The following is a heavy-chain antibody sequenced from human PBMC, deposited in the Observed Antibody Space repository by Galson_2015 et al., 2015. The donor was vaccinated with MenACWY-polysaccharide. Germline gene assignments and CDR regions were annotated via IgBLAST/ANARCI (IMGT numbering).Heavy chain of an antibody. V-gene: IGHV3-53*01. CDR3: ARDRGYNWNDWYFDL. D-gene: IGHD1-1*01. CDR2: IYSGGST. J-gene: IGHJ2*01. Sequence: SLRLSCAASGFTFNSYWMHWVRQAPGKGMEWVSVIYSGGSTYYADAVKGRFTISRDSSKNTVYLQMNSLRADDTAVYYCARDRGYNWNDWYFDLWGRGTLVTVSS. CDR1: GFTFNSYW.